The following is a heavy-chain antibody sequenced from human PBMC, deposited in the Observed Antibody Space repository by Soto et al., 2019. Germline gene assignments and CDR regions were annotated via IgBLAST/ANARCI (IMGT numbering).Heavy chain of an antibody. Sequence: QVQLVQSGAEVKKPGSSVTVSCKASGGTFSSYAISWVRQAPGQGLEWMGRIIPFIGTANYAQKFQGRVTITADESTSTAYMERTSLRSEDTAVYYFARVVMTTVPASYYYGMDVWGKGTTVTVSS. CDR1: GGTFSSYA. D-gene: IGHD4-4*01. V-gene: IGHV1-69*18. CDR2: IIPFIGTA. CDR3: ARVVMTTVPASYYYGMDV. J-gene: IGHJ6*04.